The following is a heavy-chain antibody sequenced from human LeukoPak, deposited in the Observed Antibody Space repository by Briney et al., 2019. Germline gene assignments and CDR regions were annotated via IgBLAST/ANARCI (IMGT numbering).Heavy chain of an antibody. J-gene: IGHJ4*02. D-gene: IGHD3-22*01. CDR1: GFTFSSYW. Sequence: PGGSLRLSCAASGFTFSSYWMHWVRQAPGKGLVWVSRISDGGSTTTYADSVKGRFTISRDNAKNTLYLQMNGLRAEDTAVYYCSRSAYYDGSGNYHDYWGQGTLVTVSS. CDR3: SRSAYYDGSGNYHDY. CDR2: ISDGGSTT. V-gene: IGHV3-74*01.